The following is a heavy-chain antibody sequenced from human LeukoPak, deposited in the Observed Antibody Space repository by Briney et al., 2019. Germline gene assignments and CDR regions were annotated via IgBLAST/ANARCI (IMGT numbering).Heavy chain of an antibody. Sequence: PSENLSLTCTVSGGSISSYYWSWIRQPPGKGLEWIGYIYYSGSTNYNPSLKSRVTISVDTSKNQFSLKLSSVTAADTAVYYCAREDGYKLSNAFDIWGQGTMVTVSS. CDR1: GGSISSYY. J-gene: IGHJ3*02. V-gene: IGHV4-59*01. CDR3: AREDGYKLSNAFDI. CDR2: IYYSGST. D-gene: IGHD5-24*01.